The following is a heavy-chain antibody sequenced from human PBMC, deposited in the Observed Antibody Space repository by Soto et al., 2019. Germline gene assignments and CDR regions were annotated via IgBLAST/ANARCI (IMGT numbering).Heavy chain of an antibody. V-gene: IGHV1-2*04. J-gene: IGHJ6*02. CDR2: INPNSGGT. Sequence: ASVKVSCKASGFTFTGYYMYWVRQSPGQGLEWMGWINPNSGGTNYAQKFQGWVTMTRDTSISTAYMELSRLRSDDTAVYYCARDAVAIGYYYYGMDVWGQGTTVTVSS. D-gene: IGHD2-21*01. CDR3: ARDAVAIGYYYYGMDV. CDR1: GFTFTGYY.